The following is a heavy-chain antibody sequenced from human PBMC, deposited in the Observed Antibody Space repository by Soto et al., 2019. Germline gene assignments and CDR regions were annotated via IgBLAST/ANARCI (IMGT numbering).Heavy chain of an antibody. CDR2: IYPGDSDT. D-gene: IGHD1-26*01. Sequence: GESLKISCKGSGYSFTSYWIGWVRQMPGKGLEWMGIIYPGDSDTRYSPSFQGQVTLSADKSISTAYLPWSSLKASDTAMYYCARCGGGGSGSYSLGGMDVWGQGTTVTVSS. CDR3: ARCGGGGSGSYSLGGMDV. CDR1: GYSFTSYW. J-gene: IGHJ6*02. V-gene: IGHV5-51*01.